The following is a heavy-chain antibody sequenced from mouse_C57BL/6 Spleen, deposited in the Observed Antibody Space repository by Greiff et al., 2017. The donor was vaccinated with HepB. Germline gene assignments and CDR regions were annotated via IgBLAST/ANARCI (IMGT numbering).Heavy chain of an antibody. V-gene: IGHV1-50*01. D-gene: IGHD1-1*01. Sequence: KESCKASGYTFTSYWMQWVKQRPGQGLEWIGEIDPSDSYTNYNQKFKGKATLTVDTSSSTAYMQLSSLTSEDSAVYYCARRDYYGSRTGAYWGQGTLVTVSA. J-gene: IGHJ3*01. CDR2: IDPSDSYT. CDR1: GYTFTSYW. CDR3: ARRDYYGSRTGAY.